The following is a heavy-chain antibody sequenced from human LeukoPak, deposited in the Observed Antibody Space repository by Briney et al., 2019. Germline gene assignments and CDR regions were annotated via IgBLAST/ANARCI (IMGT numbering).Heavy chain of an antibody. CDR3: AKESGYYGSGRDYFDY. J-gene: IGHJ4*02. Sequence: GGSLRLSCAASGFTFSSYGMHWVRQAPGKGLEWVAFIRYDGSNKYYADSVKGRFTISRDNSKNTLYLQMNSLRAEDTAVYYCAKESGYYGSGRDYFDYWGQGTLVTVSS. D-gene: IGHD3-10*01. V-gene: IGHV3-30*02. CDR1: GFTFSSYG. CDR2: IRYDGSNK.